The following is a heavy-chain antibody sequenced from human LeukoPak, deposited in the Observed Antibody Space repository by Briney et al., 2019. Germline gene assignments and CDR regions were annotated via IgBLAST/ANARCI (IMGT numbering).Heavy chain of an antibody. Sequence: PSETPSLTCTVSGGSISSYYWSWIRQPPGKGLEWIGYIYYSGSTNYNPSLKSRVTISVDTSKNQFSLKLSSVTAADTAVYYCARARWFGELAFGYWGQGTLVTVSS. CDR3: ARARWFGELAFGY. CDR2: IYYSGST. J-gene: IGHJ4*02. D-gene: IGHD3-10*01. V-gene: IGHV4-59*01. CDR1: GGSISSYY.